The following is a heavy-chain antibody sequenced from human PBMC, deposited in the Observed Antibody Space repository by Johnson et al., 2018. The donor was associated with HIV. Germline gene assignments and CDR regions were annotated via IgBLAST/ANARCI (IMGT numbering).Heavy chain of an antibody. CDR1: GFTFDDYA. V-gene: IGHV3-9*01. D-gene: IGHD3-10*01. CDR2: ISWNSGSI. Sequence: VQLVESGGGLVQPGGSLRLSCAASGFTFDDYAMHWVRQAPGKGLEWVSGISWNSGSIGYADSVKGRFTISRDNAKNSLYLQMNSLRAEDTALYYCARDRITMVRGDNVRGLLGLRWAMWG. J-gene: IGHJ1*01. CDR3: ARDRITMVRGDNVRGLLGLRWAM.